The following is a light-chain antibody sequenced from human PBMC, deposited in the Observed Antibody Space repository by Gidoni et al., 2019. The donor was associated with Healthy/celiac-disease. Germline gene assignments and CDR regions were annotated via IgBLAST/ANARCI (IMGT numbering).Light chain of an antibody. CDR1: QSVLYSSNNKNY. J-gene: IGKJ2*01. Sequence: DIVMTQSPDSLAVSLGARATINCKSSQSVLYSSNNKNYLAWYQQNPGQPPKLLIYWASTRESGVPDRFSGSGSGTDFTLTISSLQAEDVAVYYCQQYYTLYTFGQXTKLEIK. CDR3: QQYYTLYT. CDR2: WAS. V-gene: IGKV4-1*01.